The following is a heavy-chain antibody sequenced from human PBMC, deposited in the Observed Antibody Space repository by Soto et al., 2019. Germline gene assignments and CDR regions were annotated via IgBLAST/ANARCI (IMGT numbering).Heavy chain of an antibody. J-gene: IGHJ4*02. V-gene: IGHV4-39*01. CDR3: ARHPDYYDSSGYLDY. CDR1: GGSISSSSYY. CDR2: IYYSGST. Sequence: SETLSLTCTVSGGSISSSSYYWGWIRQPPGKGLEWIGSIYYSGSTYYNPSLKSRVTISVDTSKNQFSLKLSSVTAADTAVYYCARHPDYYDSSGYLDYWGQGTLVTVS. D-gene: IGHD3-22*01.